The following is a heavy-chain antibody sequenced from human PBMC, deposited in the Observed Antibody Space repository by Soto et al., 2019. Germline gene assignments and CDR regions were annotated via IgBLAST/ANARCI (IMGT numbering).Heavy chain of an antibody. CDR1: GYTFTSYD. CDR3: ARVEGDLNSGYDYFDY. V-gene: IGHV1-8*01. CDR2: MNPNSGNT. Sequence: ASVKVSCKASGYTFTSYDINWVRQATGQGLEWMGWMNPNSGNTGYAQKFQGRVTMTRNTSISTAYMELSSLRSEDTAVYYCARVEGDLNSGYDYFDYWGQGTLVTVSS. J-gene: IGHJ4*02. D-gene: IGHD5-12*01.